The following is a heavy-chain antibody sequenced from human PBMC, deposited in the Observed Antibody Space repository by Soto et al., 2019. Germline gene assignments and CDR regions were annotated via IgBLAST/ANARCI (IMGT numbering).Heavy chain of an antibody. Sequence: SETLSLTCTASGGSISSYYWSWIRQPPGKGLEWIGYIYYSGSTNYNPSLKSRVTISVDTSKNQFSLKLSSVTAADTAVYYCARDRGDYDILTGYSPYYGMDVWGQGTTVTVSS. CDR2: IYYSGST. V-gene: IGHV4-59*01. CDR1: GGSISSYY. J-gene: IGHJ6*02. D-gene: IGHD3-9*01. CDR3: ARDRGDYDILTGYSPYYGMDV.